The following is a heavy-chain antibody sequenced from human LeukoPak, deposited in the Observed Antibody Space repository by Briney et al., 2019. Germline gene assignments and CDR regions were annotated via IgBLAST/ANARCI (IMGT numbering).Heavy chain of an antibody. CDR1: GYTFTGYY. Sequence: ASVKVSCKASGYTFTGYYMHWVRQAPGQGLEWMGWINPNSGGTSYPQKFQGRVTMTRDTSISTAYMELSRLRSDDTAVYYCARGDDYGDYANWFHPWGQGTLVTVSS. CDR2: INPNSGGT. J-gene: IGHJ5*02. CDR3: ARGDDYGDYANWFHP. D-gene: IGHD4-17*01. V-gene: IGHV1-2*02.